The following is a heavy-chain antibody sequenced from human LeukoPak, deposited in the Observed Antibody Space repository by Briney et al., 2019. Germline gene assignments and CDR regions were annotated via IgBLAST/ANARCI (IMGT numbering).Heavy chain of an antibody. CDR3: ARDRGEAALDY. V-gene: IGHV4-39*07. CDR1: GGSISSSSYY. CDR2: IYYSGST. D-gene: IGHD6-6*01. Sequence: SETLSLTCTVSGGSISSSSYYWGWIRQPPWKGLEWIGSIYYSGSTYYNPSLKSRVTISVDTSKNQFSLKLSSVTAADTAVYYCARDRGEAALDYWGQGTLVTVSS. J-gene: IGHJ4*02.